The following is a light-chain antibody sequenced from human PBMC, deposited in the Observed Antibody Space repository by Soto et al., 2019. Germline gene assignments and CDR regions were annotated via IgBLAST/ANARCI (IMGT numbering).Light chain of an antibody. V-gene: IGKV3-20*01. CDR1: QSVSSSY. Sequence: EIVLTQSPGTLSLSPGERATLSCRASQSVSSSYLAWYQQKPGQAPRLLIYGASSRPTGIPARFSGSGSGTDFTLTISRLEPEDFAVYYCQQYGSSPPTFGQGTKVEIK. CDR3: QQYGSSPPT. CDR2: GAS. J-gene: IGKJ1*01.